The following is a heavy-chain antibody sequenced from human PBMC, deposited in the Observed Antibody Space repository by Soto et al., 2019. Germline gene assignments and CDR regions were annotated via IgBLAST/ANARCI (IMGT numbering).Heavy chain of an antibody. CDR3: AKAITGEYFTPRDDP. D-gene: IGHD4-17*01. Sequence: GGSLRLSCAASGFTFSSYAMSWVRQAPGQGLEWVSAISGSGGSTYYADSVKGRFTISRDNSKNTLYLQMNILRDEDNAVYYCAKAITGEYFTPRDDPWGHGPLVNVS. CDR2: ISGSGGST. V-gene: IGHV3-23*01. J-gene: IGHJ5*02. CDR1: GFTFSSYA.